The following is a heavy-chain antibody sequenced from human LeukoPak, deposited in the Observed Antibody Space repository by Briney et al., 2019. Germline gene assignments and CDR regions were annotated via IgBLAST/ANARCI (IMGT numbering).Heavy chain of an antibody. J-gene: IGHJ3*02. CDR2: IYYSGST. D-gene: IGHD3-22*01. CDR3: AREYYYDSSGYYPPHAFDI. Sequence: SETLSLTCTVSGGSISTCYWSWIRQPPGKALEWIGYIYYSGSTNYNPSLKSRVTISVDTSKKQFSLKLSSVTAADTAVYYCAREYYYDSSGYYPPHAFDIWGQGTMVTVSS. CDR1: GGSISTCY. V-gene: IGHV4-59*01.